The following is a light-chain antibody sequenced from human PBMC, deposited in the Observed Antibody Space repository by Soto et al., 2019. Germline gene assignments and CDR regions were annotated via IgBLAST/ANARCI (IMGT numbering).Light chain of an antibody. CDR2: AAS. CDR1: QGISNY. CDR3: QKYNSALWT. Sequence: KMYNSPSSLSASIGDRVTITCRASQGISNYLAWYQQKPGKVPKLLIFAASTLHSGVPSRFSGSGSGTDFTLTIISLQPEDVATYYCQKYNSALWTFGQ. J-gene: IGKJ1*01. V-gene: IGKV1-27*01.